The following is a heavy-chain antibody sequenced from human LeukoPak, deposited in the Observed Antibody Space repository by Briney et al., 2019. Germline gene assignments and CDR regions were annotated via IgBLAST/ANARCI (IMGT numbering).Heavy chain of an antibody. CDR1: GNTFTAYY. Sequence: GASVKVSCNASGNTFTAYYVHWVRQAPGQGLEWMGRINSKSGGTNYAQKFQGRVTMTRDTSINTAYMELNRLRFDDTAVYYCARDLTGDSNWFGPWGQGTLVTVSS. D-gene: IGHD3-9*01. CDR3: ARDLTGDSNWFGP. J-gene: IGHJ5*02. CDR2: INSKSGGT. V-gene: IGHV1-2*06.